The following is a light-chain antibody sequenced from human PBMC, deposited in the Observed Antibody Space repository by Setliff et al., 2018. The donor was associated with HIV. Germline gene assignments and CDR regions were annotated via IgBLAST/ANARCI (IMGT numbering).Light chain of an antibody. CDR2: DVS. CDR3: CSYAGSSALYV. J-gene: IGLJ1*01. CDR1: SSDVGGYNY. Sequence: QSVLTQPASVSGSPGQSITISCTGTSSDVGGYNYVSWYQQHPGKAPKLMIYDVSKRPSGVSNRFSGSKSGNTASLTISGLQAEDEADYYCCSYAGSSALYVFGIGTKVTVL. V-gene: IGLV2-23*02.